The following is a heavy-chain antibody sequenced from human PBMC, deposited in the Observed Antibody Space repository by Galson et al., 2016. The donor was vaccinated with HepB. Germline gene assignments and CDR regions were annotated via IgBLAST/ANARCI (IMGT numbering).Heavy chain of an antibody. CDR1: GFSFSAYA. CDR2: LSFGGSTV. J-gene: IGHJ6*02. CDR3: AKDRSSGKKDDYYGLDV. Sequence: SLRLSCAASGFSFSAYAIHWVRQAPCEGLEWVAVLSFGGSTVVYADSVKGRFTISRDNSKKTLFLEMNNLRGEDTAVYYCAKDRSSGKKDDYYGLDVWGQGTTVTVSS. V-gene: IGHV3-30*04. D-gene: IGHD6-19*01.